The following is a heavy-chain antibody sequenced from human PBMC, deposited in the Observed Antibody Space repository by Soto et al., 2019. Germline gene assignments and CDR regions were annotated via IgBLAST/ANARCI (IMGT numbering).Heavy chain of an antibody. Sequence: SETLSLTCTVSGGSVSSGSYYWSWIRQPPGKGLEWIGYIYYSGSTNYNPSLKSRVTISVDTSKNQFSLKLSSVTAADTAVYYCARVRRSVYDFNLDYWGQGTLVTVSS. J-gene: IGHJ4*02. CDR3: ARVRRSVYDFNLDY. CDR1: GGSVSSGSYY. CDR2: IYYSGST. V-gene: IGHV4-61*01. D-gene: IGHD3-16*01.